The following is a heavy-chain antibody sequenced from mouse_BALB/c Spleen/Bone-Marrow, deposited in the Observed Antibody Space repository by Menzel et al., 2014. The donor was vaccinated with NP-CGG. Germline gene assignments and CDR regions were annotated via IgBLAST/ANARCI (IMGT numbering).Heavy chain of an antibody. V-gene: IGHV1-14*01. D-gene: IGHD1-1*01. CDR2: INPYNDGS. Sequence: VQLQQPGPELVKPGASVKMSCKASGYTFTSYVLHWVKQKPGQGLEWIGYINPYNDGSKYNEKFKGKATLTSDKSSSTACMELSSLTSEDSAVYYCARTTVVDIYWYFDVWGAGTTVTVSS. J-gene: IGHJ1*01. CDR3: ARTTVVDIYWYFDV. CDR1: GYTFTSYV.